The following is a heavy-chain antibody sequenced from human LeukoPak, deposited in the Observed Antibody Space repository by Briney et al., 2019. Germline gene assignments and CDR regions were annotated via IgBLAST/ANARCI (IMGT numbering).Heavy chain of an antibody. J-gene: IGHJ4*02. V-gene: IGHV3-30*02. D-gene: IGHD3-16*02. CDR3: VKPEKVGRYTYYFDS. Sequence: AGGSLRLSCIASGFNFNNYGMHWVRQTPGKGLEWVSFIRYDGTNKYYADSVRGQFTISRDNSKNTLYLQMNSLRPEDTAVYYCVKPEKVGRYTYYFDSWGQGTLVTVSS. CDR1: GFNFNNYG. CDR2: IRYDGTNK.